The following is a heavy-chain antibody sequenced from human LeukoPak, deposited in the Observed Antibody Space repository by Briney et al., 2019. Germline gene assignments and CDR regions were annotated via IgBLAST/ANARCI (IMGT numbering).Heavy chain of an antibody. J-gene: IGHJ3*02. CDR1: GYTLTELS. CDR3: ATSTPRMIRQDAFDI. D-gene: IGHD3-16*01. Sequence: ASVKVSCKVSGYTLTELSMHWVRQAPGKGLEWMGGFDPEDGETIYAQKFQGRVTMTEDTSTDTAYTELSSLRSEDTAVYYCATSTPRMIRQDAFDIWGQGTMVTVSS. V-gene: IGHV1-24*01. CDR2: FDPEDGET.